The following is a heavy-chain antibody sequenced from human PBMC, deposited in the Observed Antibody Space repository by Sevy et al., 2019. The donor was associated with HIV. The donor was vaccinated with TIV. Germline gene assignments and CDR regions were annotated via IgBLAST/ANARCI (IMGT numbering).Heavy chain of an antibody. CDR3: ARGTSPYTGSYSDY. CDR1: GGSFSGYY. Sequence: KQSQTLSLTCAVYGGSFSGYYWNWIRQPPGKGLEWIGEINHSGSTNYNPSLKSRVTISVDTSKNQFSLKLSSMTAADTAVYYCARGTSPYTGSYSDYWNQGTLVTVSS. CDR2: INHSGST. V-gene: IGHV4-34*01. J-gene: IGHJ4*02. D-gene: IGHD3-16*01.